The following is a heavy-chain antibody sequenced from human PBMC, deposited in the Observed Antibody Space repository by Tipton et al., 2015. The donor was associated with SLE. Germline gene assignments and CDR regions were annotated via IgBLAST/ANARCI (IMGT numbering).Heavy chain of an antibody. CDR1: GGSISSGGYY. D-gene: IGHD5-12*01. Sequence: TLSLTCTFSGGSISSGGYYWSWIRQHPGKGLEWIGYIYYSGSTYYNPSLKSRVSFSIDTSKHQFSLKLNSVTAADTAVYYCARRHYSGPFDSWGQGTLVTVSS. CDR2: IYYSGST. V-gene: IGHV4-31*03. J-gene: IGHJ4*02. CDR3: ARRHYSGPFDS.